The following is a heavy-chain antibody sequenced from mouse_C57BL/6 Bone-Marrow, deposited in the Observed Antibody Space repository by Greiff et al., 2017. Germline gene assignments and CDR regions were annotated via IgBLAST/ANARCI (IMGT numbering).Heavy chain of an antibody. D-gene: IGHD3-2*01. Sequence: VKLMESGAELARPGASVKLSCKASGYTFTSYGISWVKQRTGQGLEWIGEIYPRSGNTYYNEKFKGKATLTADKSSSTAYMELRSLTSEDSAVYFCASGDSSVAYWGQGTLVTVSA. CDR1: GYTFTSYG. J-gene: IGHJ3*01. CDR2: IYPRSGNT. CDR3: ASGDSSVAY. V-gene: IGHV1-81*01.